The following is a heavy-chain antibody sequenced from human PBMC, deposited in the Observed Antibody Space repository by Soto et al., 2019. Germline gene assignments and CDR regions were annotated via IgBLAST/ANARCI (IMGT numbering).Heavy chain of an antibody. CDR1: GFTFSSYW. V-gene: IGHV3-7*01. CDR2: IKQDGSEK. D-gene: IGHD6-19*01. CDR3: ARVSRAIAVAGIHYYYYYMDV. J-gene: IGHJ6*03. Sequence: GGSLRLSCAASGFTFSSYWMSWVRQAPGKGLEWVANIKQDGSEKYYVDSVKGRFTISRDNAKNSLYLQMNSLRAEDTAVYYCARVSRAIAVAGIHYYYYYMDVWGKGTTVTVSS.